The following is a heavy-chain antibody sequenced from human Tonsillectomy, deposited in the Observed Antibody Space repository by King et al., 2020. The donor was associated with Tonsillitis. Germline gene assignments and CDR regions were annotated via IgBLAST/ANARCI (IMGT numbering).Heavy chain of an antibody. V-gene: IGHV3-30*18. CDR1: GFTFSSYG. D-gene: IGHD3-10*01. CDR3: AKCLWFGKSAKKYYYYGMDV. Sequence: VQLVESGGGVVQPGRSLRLSCAASGFTFSSYGIHWVRQAPGKGLEWVAVISYDGRNKYYADSVKGRFTISRDNSKNTLYLQMNSLRAEYTAVYYCAKCLWFGKSAKKYYYYGMDVWGQGTTVTVSS. J-gene: IGHJ6*02. CDR2: ISYDGRNK.